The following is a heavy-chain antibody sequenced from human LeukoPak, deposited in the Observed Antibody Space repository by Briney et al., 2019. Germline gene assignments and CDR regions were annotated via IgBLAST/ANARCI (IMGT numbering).Heavy chain of an antibody. V-gene: IGHV3-21*01. CDR2: ISATGTYT. D-gene: IGHD4-17*01. CDR3: VRVGAYTDYAPDY. CDR1: GFTFSTYS. Sequence: GGSLRLSCVASGFTFSTYSMNWVRQAPGKGLEWVSSISATGTYTYYADSVKGRFTISRDSAKNSLYLQMSSLRAEDTAVYYCVRVGAYTDYAPDYGGQGTLVTVSS. J-gene: IGHJ4*02.